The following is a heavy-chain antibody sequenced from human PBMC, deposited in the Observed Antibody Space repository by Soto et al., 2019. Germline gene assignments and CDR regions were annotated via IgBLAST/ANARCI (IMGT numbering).Heavy chain of an antibody. J-gene: IGHJ4*02. D-gene: IGHD3-3*01. Sequence: ASVKVSCKASGYTFTSYYMHWVRQAPGQGLEWMGIISPSGGSTSYAQKFQGRVTMTTDTSTSTAYMELRSLRSDDTAVYYCARVYDFWSGSLDYWGQGTLVTVSS. CDR3: ARVYDFWSGSLDY. V-gene: IGHV1-46*01. CDR2: ISPSGGST. CDR1: GYTFTSYY.